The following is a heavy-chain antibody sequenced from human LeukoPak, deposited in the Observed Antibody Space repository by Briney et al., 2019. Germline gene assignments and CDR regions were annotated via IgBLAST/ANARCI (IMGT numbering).Heavy chain of an antibody. V-gene: IGHV3-30*02. CDR3: AKDRSDPTTRPFQH. CDR1: GFTFSSYG. Sequence: PGGSLRLSCAASGFTFSSYGMHWVRQAPGKGLEWVAFIRYDGSNKYYADSVKGRFTVSRDNFKNTMYLQMNSLRAEDTAVYYCAKDRSDPTTRPFQHWGQGTLVTVSS. J-gene: IGHJ1*01. D-gene: IGHD4-17*01. CDR2: IRYDGSNK.